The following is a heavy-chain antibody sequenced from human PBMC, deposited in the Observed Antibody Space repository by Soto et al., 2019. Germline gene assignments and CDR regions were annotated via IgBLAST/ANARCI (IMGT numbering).Heavy chain of an antibody. D-gene: IGHD3-10*01. V-gene: IGHV3-21*01. CDR3: ARNPPLRTDRLRAVIRDLDM. J-gene: IGHJ3*02. Sequence: GVSLRLSGAASLITFSLYSINWVRHAPVKWLEWVSSIRSSSHIYDADSVKGRFTISRDNAKNSLYLQMNSLRAEDTAVYYCARNPPLRTDRLRAVIRDLDMWGQGTMVSVSS. CDR2: IRSSSHI. CDR1: LITFSLYS.